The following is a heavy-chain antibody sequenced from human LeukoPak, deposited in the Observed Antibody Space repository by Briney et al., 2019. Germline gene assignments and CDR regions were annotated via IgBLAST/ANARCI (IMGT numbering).Heavy chain of an antibody. CDR2: ISDSGGST. D-gene: IGHD6-13*01. Sequence: GGSPRLSCAASGITLSSYGMSWVRQAPGKGLEWVSTISDSGGSTYYADSVKGRFTISRDNSKNTLYLQMNSLRAEDTAVYYCAKLGQQLAYAFDYWGQGTLVIVSS. CDR3: AKLGQQLAYAFDY. V-gene: IGHV3-23*01. J-gene: IGHJ4*02. CDR1: GITLSSYG.